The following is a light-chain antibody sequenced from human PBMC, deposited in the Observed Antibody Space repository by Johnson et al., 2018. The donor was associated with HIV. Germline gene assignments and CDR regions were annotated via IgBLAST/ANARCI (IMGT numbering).Light chain of an antibody. J-gene: IGLJ1*01. V-gene: IGLV1-51*02. CDR3: GTWDGSLSGYV. Sequence: QSVLTQPPSVSAAPGQKVNISCSGSSSNIGNNYVSWYQQLPGTAPKLLIYENNKRPSGIPDRFSGSKSGTSATLGITGLQTGDEADYYCGTWDGSLSGYVFGTGTKVTVL. CDR2: ENN. CDR1: SSNIGNNY.